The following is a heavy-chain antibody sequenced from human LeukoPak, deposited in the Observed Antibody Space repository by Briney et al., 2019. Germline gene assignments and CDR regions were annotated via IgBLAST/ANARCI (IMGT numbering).Heavy chain of an antibody. CDR1: GFSLSTSGVG. D-gene: IGHD1-7*01. CDR3: AHRGGNFQLDY. J-gene: IGHJ4*02. Sequence: SGPTLVNPTQTLTLTCTFSGFSLSTSGVGVGWIRQPPGKALEWLALIYWDNDKRYSPSLKSRLTITKDTSKNQVVLTMTNVDPVDTATYYCAHRGGNFQLDYWGQGTLVTVSS. CDR2: IYWDNDK. V-gene: IGHV2-5*02.